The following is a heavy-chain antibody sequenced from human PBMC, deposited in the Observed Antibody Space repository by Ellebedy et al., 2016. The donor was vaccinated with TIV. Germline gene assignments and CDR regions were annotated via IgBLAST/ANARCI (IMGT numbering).Heavy chain of an antibody. J-gene: IGHJ6*02. D-gene: IGHD1-26*01. V-gene: IGHV3-21*01. CDR2: ISSSSSYI. CDR3: ARDLVGAGGYYYYGMDV. Sequence: GESLKISCAASGFTFSSYSMNWVRQAPGKGLEWVSSISSSSSYIYYADSVKGRFTISSDNAKNSLYLQMNSLRAEDTAVYYCARDLVGAGGYYYYGMDVWGQGTTVTVSS. CDR1: GFTFSSYS.